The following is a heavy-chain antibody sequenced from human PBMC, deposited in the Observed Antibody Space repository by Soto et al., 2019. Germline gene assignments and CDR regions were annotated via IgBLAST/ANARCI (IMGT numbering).Heavy chain of an antibody. J-gene: IGHJ4*02. CDR3: ASRHGDYGSHFDY. CDR1: GGSISSYY. Sequence: SETLSLTCTVSGGSISSYYWSWIRQPPGKGLEWIGYIYYSGSTNYNPSLKSRVTISVDTSKNQFSLKLSSVTAADTAVYYCASRHGDYGSHFDYWGQGTLVTVSS. D-gene: IGHD4-17*01. CDR2: IYYSGST. V-gene: IGHV4-59*08.